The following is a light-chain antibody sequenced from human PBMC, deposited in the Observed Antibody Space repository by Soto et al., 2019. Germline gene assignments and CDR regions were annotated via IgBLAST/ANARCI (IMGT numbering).Light chain of an antibody. V-gene: IGKV1-12*01. CDR2: AAS. J-gene: IGKJ5*01. CDR1: QDISNW. CDR3: QQARRFPIT. Sequence: DIQMTQSPSSVSASVGDRVTISCRASQDISNWLAWYQQKPGEAPKFLIYAASNLQSGVPSKFSVNGSGTNLTLTISSQQPEDFALYYCQQARRFPITLGQGTRLEIK.